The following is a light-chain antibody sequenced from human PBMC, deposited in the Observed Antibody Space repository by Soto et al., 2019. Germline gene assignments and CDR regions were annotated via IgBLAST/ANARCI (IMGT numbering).Light chain of an antibody. CDR2: EVS. CDR3: SSYAGASTYV. Sequence: QSVLTQPASVSGSPGQSITISCTGTSSDVGSYNLVSWYQQHPGKVPKLMIYEVSERPSGVSDRFSGSKSGNTASLTISGLQAEDEADYYCSSYAGASTYVFGTGTKVTVL. V-gene: IGLV2-23*02. CDR1: SSDVGSYNL. J-gene: IGLJ1*01.